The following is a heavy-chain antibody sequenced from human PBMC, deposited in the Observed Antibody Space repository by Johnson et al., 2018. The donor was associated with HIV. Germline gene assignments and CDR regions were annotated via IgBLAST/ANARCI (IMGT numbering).Heavy chain of an antibody. V-gene: IGHV3-11*01. Sequence: QVQLVESGGGLVKPGGSLRLSCAASGFPFSDYYMSWIRQAPGKGLEWISYIDNIGDTIFHADSVKGRFTISRDNANNSLYLQMNSLKTEDTAVYYCTRQDRYYNFWSGYQDDAFDIWGQGTMVTVSS. J-gene: IGHJ3*02. CDR3: TRQDRYYNFWSGYQDDAFDI. CDR1: GFPFSDYY. CDR2: IDNIGDTI. D-gene: IGHD3-3*01.